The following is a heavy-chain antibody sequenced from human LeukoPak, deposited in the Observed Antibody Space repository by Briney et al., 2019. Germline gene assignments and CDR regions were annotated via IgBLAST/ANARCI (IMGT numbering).Heavy chain of an antibody. CDR2: IYYSGST. Sequence: SETLSLTSTVSGGSISSSSYYWGWIRQPPGKGLEWIGSIYYSGSTYYNPSLKSRVTISVDTSKNQFSLKLSSVTAADTAVYYCASPVVPAATHSYWDPGMDVWGQGTTVTVSS. CDR1: GGSISSSSYY. J-gene: IGHJ6*02. D-gene: IGHD2-2*01. CDR3: ASPVVPAATHSYWDPGMDV. V-gene: IGHV4-39*01.